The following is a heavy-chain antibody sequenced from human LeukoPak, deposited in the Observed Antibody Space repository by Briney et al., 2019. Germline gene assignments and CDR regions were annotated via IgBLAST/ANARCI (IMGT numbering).Heavy chain of an antibody. CDR3: AKATGTTSRDAFDI. J-gene: IGHJ3*02. CDR1: GSTFSSYG. CDR2: ISYDGSNK. V-gene: IGHV3-30*18. D-gene: IGHD1-1*01. Sequence: GRSLRLSCAASGSTFSSYGMHWVRQAPGKGLEWVAVISYDGSNKYYADSVKGRFTIPRDNSKNALYLQMNSLRAEDTAVYYCAKATGTTSRDAFDIWGQGTMVTVSS.